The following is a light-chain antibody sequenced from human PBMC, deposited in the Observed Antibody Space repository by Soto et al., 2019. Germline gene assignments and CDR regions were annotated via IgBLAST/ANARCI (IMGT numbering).Light chain of an antibody. J-gene: IGLJ3*02. CDR2: RNN. V-gene: IGLV2-11*01. CDR1: SSDVGGYNY. Sequence: QSALTQPRSVSGSPGQSVTISCTGTSSDVGGYNYVSWYQRHPGKAPKLLIYRNNQRPSGVPDRFSGSKSGTSASLAISGLPSEDEADYYCAAWDDSLSGWVFGGGTKLTVL. CDR3: AAWDDSLSGWV.